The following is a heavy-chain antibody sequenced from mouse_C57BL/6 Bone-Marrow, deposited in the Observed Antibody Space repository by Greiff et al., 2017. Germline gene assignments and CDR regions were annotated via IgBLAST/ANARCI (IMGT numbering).Heavy chain of an antibody. Sequence: QVQLQQPGAELVKPGASVKMSCKASGYTFTSYWITWVKQRPGQGLEWIGDIYPTSGRTNYTEKFKSKAILTVDTSSNTASMQLSSLTSEDSAVFYCARSGPLGRSFDYWGQGTTLTVSS. CDR1: GYTFTSYW. D-gene: IGHD4-1*01. CDR3: ARSGPLGRSFDY. CDR2: IYPTSGRT. J-gene: IGHJ2*01. V-gene: IGHV1-55*01.